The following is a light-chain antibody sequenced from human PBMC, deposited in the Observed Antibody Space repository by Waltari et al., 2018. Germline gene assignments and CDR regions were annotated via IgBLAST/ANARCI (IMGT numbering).Light chain of an antibody. CDR3: AAWDESHYV. CDR1: YSNLGRNY. Sequence: QSVLTQPPSASGTPGQRVSISCSGSYSNLGRNYLYWYQQPPGAAPKLLIYRNNQRPSGVPDRFSASKYGTSASLAISGLRSEDEAVYYCAAWDESHYVFGPGTKVTVL. V-gene: IGLV1-47*01. J-gene: IGLJ1*01. CDR2: RNN.